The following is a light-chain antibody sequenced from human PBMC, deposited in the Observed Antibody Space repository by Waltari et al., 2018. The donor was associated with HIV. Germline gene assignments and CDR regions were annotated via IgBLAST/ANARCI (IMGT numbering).Light chain of an antibody. J-gene: IGLJ2*01. Sequence: QSVLTQPPSVSGAPGQRVTLSCTGTSSNTGTHAVHWYQQVPGRAPKPLIYNDNKRPSGVPDRFSGSKSGTSASLAITGLQAEDETDYYCQSYDSSLSGSVFGGGTKLTVL. CDR3: QSYDSSLSGSV. V-gene: IGLV1-40*01. CDR1: SSNTGTHA. CDR2: NDN.